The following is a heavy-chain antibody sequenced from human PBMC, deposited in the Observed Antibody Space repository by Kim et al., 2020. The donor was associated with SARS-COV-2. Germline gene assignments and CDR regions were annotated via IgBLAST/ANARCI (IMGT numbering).Heavy chain of an antibody. CDR1: GYTFTSYY. V-gene: IGHV1-46*01. D-gene: IGHD6-19*01. J-gene: IGHJ5*02. Sequence: ASVKVSCKASGYTFTSYYMHWVRQAPGQGLEWMGIINPSGGSTSYAQKFQGRVTMTRDTSTSTVYMELSSLRSEDTAVYYCARDRAAVAGRGWFDPWGQGTLVTVSS. CDR3: ARDRAAVAGRGWFDP. CDR2: INPSGGST.